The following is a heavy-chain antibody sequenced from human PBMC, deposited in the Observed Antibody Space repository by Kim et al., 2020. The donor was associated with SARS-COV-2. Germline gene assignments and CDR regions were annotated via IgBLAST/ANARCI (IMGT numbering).Heavy chain of an antibody. Sequence: IGYADYVKVRFTISRDNAKNSLYLQMNSLRAEDTALYYCAKALGGNAFDIWGQGTMVTVSS. V-gene: IGHV3-9*01. CDR2: I. CDR3: AKALGGNAFDI. D-gene: IGHD3-16*01. J-gene: IGHJ3*02.